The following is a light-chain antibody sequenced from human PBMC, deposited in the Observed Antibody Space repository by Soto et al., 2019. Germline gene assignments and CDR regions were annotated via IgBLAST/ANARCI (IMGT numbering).Light chain of an antibody. CDR2: ENN. CDR1: SFNIGNNY. CDR3: GTWDSSLSAGV. Sequence: QSVLTQPPSVSAAPGQRVTISCSGSSFNIGNNYVSWFQHLPGTAPKLLIYENNQRPPGIPDRFSGSKSGTSATLGITGLQTGDEADYYCGTWDSSLSAGVFGGGTQLTVL. J-gene: IGLJ2*01. V-gene: IGLV1-51*02.